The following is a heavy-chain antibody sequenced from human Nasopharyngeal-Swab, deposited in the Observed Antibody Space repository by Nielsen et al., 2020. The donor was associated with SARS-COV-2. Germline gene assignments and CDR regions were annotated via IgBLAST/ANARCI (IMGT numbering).Heavy chain of an antibody. CDR3: ARDLAVAGTSFDY. V-gene: IGHV3-48*04. CDR1: GFTFSSYS. CDR2: ISSSSSTI. J-gene: IGHJ4*02. D-gene: IGHD6-19*01. Sequence: GGSLRLSCAASGFTFSSYSMNWVRQAPGKGLEWVSYISSSSSTIYYADSVKGRFTISRDNAKNSLCLQMNSLRAEDTAVYYCARDLAVAGTSFDYWGQGTLVTVSS.